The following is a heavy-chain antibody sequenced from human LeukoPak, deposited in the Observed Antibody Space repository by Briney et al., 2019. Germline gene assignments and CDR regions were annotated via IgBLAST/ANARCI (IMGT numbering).Heavy chain of an antibody. Sequence: GGSLRLSCAGSRFTFSDYYMSWIRQAPGKGLEWVSYISGSGTTILYADSVKGRLTISRDNAKNSVYLQMNSLRAEDTALYYCARDRGPAGYLDCWGQGTLVTVSS. J-gene: IGHJ4*02. D-gene: IGHD3-22*01. CDR1: RFTFSDYY. CDR2: ISGSGTTI. CDR3: ARDRGPAGYLDC. V-gene: IGHV3-11*01.